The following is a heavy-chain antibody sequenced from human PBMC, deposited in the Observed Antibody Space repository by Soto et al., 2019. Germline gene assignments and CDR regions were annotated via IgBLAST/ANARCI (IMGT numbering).Heavy chain of an antibody. V-gene: IGHV3-30-3*01. CDR2: ISYDGSNK. CDR1: RFPFRGYS. D-gene: IGHD6-19*01. Sequence: GGSLRLSCAASRFPFRGYSRHWVRQAPGKGLEWVALISYDGSNKYYADSVKGRFTISRDNSKNTLYLQMNSLRAEDTAVYYCARDGSLAVAGTWVDSKPEYYFDYWGQGTLVTVSS. J-gene: IGHJ4*02. CDR3: ARDGSLAVAGTWVDSKPEYYFDY.